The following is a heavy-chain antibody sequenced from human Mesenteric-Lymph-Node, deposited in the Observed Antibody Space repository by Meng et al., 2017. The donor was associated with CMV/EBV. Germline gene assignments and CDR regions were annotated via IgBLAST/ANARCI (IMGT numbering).Heavy chain of an antibody. D-gene: IGHD6-13*01. J-gene: IGHJ4*02. CDR3: ARDWGIAARLGY. V-gene: IGHV3-7*01. Sequence: GESLKISCAASGFTFSSYWMIWVRQTPGKGLEWVANINQDGSEKYHVDSVKGRFTISRDNAKNSLYLQMNSLGAEDTAVYYCARDWGIAARLGYWGQGTLVTVSS. CDR2: INQDGSEK. CDR1: GFTFSSYW.